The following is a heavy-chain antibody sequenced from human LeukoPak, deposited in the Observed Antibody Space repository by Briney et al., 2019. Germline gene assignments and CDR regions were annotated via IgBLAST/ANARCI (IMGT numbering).Heavy chain of an antibody. D-gene: IGHD3-22*01. V-gene: IGHV1-69*13. CDR2: IIPIFGTA. J-gene: IGHJ5*02. CDR1: GGTFSSYA. Sequence: ASVKVSCKASGGTFSSYAISWVRQAPGQGLEWMGGIIPIFGTANYAQKFQGRVTITADESTSTAYMELSSLRSEDTAVYYCARDLPEDYDSSGYFLNWFDPWGQGTPVTVSS. CDR3: ARDLPEDYDSSGYFLNWFDP.